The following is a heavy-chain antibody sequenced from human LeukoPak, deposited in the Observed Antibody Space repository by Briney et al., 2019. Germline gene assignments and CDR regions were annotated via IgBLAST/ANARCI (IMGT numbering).Heavy chain of an antibody. CDR1: GFTFSSYW. CDR3: ARISSGINYGDAFDV. Sequence: GGSLRLSCAASGFTFSSYWMTWVRQPPGKGLEWVANIKADGSQKYYVDSVQGRFTISRDNAKNSLYLHMDSLRAEDRAVYYCARISSGINYGDAFDVWGQGTIVTVSS. CDR2: IKADGSQK. V-gene: IGHV3-7*01. D-gene: IGHD1-26*01. J-gene: IGHJ3*01.